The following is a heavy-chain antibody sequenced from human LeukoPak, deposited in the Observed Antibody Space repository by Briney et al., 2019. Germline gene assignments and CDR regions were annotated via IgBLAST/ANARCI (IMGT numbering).Heavy chain of an antibody. CDR3: ARGDYDYIWGSYFGIDY. V-gene: IGHV4-34*01. CDR2: INHSGST. CDR1: GGSISGYY. Sequence: SETLSLTCAVYGGSISGYYWNWIRQPPGKGLEWIGEINHSGSTDYNPSLKSRVTISVDTSKSQLSLRLSSVTAADTAVYYCARGDYDYIWGSYFGIDYWGQGTLVTVSS. D-gene: IGHD3-16*01. J-gene: IGHJ4*02.